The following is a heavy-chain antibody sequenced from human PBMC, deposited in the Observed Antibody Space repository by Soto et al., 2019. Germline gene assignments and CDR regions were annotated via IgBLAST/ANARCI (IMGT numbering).Heavy chain of an antibody. J-gene: IGHJ4*02. CDR1: GYTFTSYG. CDR3: ATDIAVAGREDY. CDR2: ISAYNGNT. D-gene: IGHD6-19*01. Sequence: AASVKVSCKASGYTFTSYGISWVRQAPGQGLEWMGWISAYNGNTNYAQKLQGRVTMTTDTSTSTAYMELRSLRSDDTAVYYCATDIAVAGREDYWGQGTLVTVSS. V-gene: IGHV1-18*04.